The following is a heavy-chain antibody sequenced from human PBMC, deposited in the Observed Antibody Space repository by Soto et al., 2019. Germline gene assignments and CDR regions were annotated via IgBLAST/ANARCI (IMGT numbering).Heavy chain of an antibody. CDR1: GGSISSSSYY. J-gene: IGHJ4*02. CDR2: IYYSGST. V-gene: IGHV4-39*01. D-gene: IGHD3-10*01. CDR3: ASLRKYGSGSYPFGPFDY. Sequence: SETHSLTCTFSGGSISSSSYYWGWIRQPPGKGLEWIGSIYYSGSTYYNPSLKSRVTISVDTSKNQFSLKLSSVTAADTAVYYCASLRKYGSGSYPFGPFDYWGQGTLLTVSS.